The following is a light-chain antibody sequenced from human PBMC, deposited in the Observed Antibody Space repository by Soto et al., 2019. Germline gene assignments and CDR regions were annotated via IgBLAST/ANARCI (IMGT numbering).Light chain of an antibody. V-gene: IGLV2-14*01. CDR2: EVI. Sequence: QSALTQPASVSGSPGQSITISCTGSSSDVGGYNYVSWYQQHPGKAPKLMIYEVINRPSGVSSRFSGSKSGNTASLTISGLQAEDEADYYCCSYTRSDTHLVFGGGTQLTVL. J-gene: IGLJ3*02. CDR1: SSDVGGYNY. CDR3: CSYTRSDTHLV.